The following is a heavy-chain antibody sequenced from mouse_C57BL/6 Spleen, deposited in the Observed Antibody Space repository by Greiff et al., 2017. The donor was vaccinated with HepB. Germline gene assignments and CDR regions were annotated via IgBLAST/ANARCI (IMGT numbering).Heavy chain of an antibody. CDR3: TRAYGSSYFDY. D-gene: IGHD1-1*01. CDR1: GYTFTDYE. V-gene: IGHV1-15*01. J-gene: IGHJ2*01. CDR2: IDPETGGT. Sequence: QVQLQQSGAELVRPGASVTLSCKASGYTFTDYEMHWVKQTPVHGLEWIGAIDPETGGTAYNQKFKGKAILTADKSSSTAYMELRSLTSEDSAVYYCTRAYGSSYFDYWGQGTTLTVSS.